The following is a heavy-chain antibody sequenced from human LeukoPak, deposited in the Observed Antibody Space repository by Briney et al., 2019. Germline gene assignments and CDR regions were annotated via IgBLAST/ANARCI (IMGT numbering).Heavy chain of an antibody. J-gene: IGHJ4*02. CDR3: ARAHTPYYYDSSGPLRHYYFGY. Sequence: GGSLRLSCAASGFTFSSYSVNWVRQAPGKGLEWVSYISSSSTIYYADSVKGRFTISRDNAKNSLYLQMNSLRAEDTALYYCARAHTPYYYDSSGPLRHYYFGYWGQGTLVTVSS. V-gene: IGHV3-48*01. CDR2: ISSSSTI. CDR1: GFTFSSYS. D-gene: IGHD3-22*01.